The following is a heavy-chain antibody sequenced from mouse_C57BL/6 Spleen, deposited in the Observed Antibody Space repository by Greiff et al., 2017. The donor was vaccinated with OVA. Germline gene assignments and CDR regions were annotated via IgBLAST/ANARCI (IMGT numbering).Heavy chain of an antibody. Sequence: VQLQQSGPELVKPGASVKISCKASGYAFSSSWMNWVKQRPGKGLEWIGRIYPGDGDTNYNGKFKGKATLTADKSSSTAYMQLSSLKSEDSAVYFCARDGIYYDYFWGQGTLVTVSA. D-gene: IGHD2-4*01. CDR2: IYPGDGDT. V-gene: IGHV1-82*01. CDR3: ARDGIYYDYF. J-gene: IGHJ3*01. CDR1: GYAFSSSW.